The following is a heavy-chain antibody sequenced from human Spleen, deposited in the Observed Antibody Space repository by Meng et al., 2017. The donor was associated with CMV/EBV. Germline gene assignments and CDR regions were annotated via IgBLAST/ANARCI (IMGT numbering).Heavy chain of an antibody. Sequence: GSLRLSCAVYGGSFSGYYWSWIRQPPGKGLEWIGEINHSGSTNYNPFLKSRVTISVDTSKNQFSLKRSSVTAADTAVYYCAKVVSTSVSDWGYGMDVWGQGTTVTVSS. D-gene: IGHD2-2*01. J-gene: IGHJ6*02. CDR2: INHSGST. CDR1: GGSFSGYY. CDR3: AKVVSTSVSDWGYGMDV. V-gene: IGHV4-34*01.